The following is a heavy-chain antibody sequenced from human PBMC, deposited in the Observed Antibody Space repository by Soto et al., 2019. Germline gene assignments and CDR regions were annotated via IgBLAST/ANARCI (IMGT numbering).Heavy chain of an antibody. CDR1: GGSISSGGHY. CDR2: IYYSGST. D-gene: IGHD3-3*01. V-gene: IGHV4-31*03. CDR3: VRGIGGYLHY. Sequence: QVQLQESGPGLVKSSQTLSLTCTVSGGSISSGGHYWSWIRQHPGKGLEWIGYIYYSGSTSYYPSLKSRITISVDTSKNQFSLKLSSVTAADTAVYYCVRGIGGYLHYWGQGSLVTVSS. J-gene: IGHJ4*02.